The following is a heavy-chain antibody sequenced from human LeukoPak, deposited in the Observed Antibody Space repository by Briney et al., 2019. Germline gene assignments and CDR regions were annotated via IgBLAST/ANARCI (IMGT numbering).Heavy chain of an antibody. CDR2: IKGKAGGETT. CDR1: GFRFSDAW. D-gene: IGHD2-8*02. CDR3: AKDVPLTGGRSLLY. J-gene: IGHJ4*02. V-gene: IGHV3-15*01. Sequence: PGGSLRLSCAASGFRFSDAWMTWVRQAPGKGLEWVGLIKGKAGGETTHYAAPVKGRFTISRDDSRNTLYLQTNSLKTEDTALYYCAKDVPLTGGRSLLYWGQGTLVSVSS.